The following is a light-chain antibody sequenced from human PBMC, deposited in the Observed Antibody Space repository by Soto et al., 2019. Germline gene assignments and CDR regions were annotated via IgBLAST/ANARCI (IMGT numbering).Light chain of an antibody. Sequence: QSALTQPPSASGSPGQSVTISCTGTSSDVGGYNYVSWYQQHPGKAPKLMIYAVSKRPSGVPARFSGSKSGNTASLTVSGVQDEDEADYYCSTYAGSNNFVFGGGTKLTVL. V-gene: IGLV2-8*01. CDR3: STYAGSNNFV. J-gene: IGLJ2*01. CDR1: SSDVGGYNY. CDR2: AVS.